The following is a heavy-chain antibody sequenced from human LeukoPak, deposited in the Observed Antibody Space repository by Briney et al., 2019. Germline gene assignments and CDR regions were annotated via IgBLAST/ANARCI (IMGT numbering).Heavy chain of an antibody. V-gene: IGHV3-23*01. CDR1: GFTFSTYA. CDR3: AKDLGYSSGWYHDY. CDR2: ISGNSGST. D-gene: IGHD6-19*01. Sequence: GGSLRLSCAASGFTFSTYAMSWVRQAPGKGLEWVPSISGNSGSTYYADSVKGRFTISRDNSKNTLFLQMNSLRAEDTALYYCAKDLGYSSGWYHDYWGQGTLVTVSS. J-gene: IGHJ4*02.